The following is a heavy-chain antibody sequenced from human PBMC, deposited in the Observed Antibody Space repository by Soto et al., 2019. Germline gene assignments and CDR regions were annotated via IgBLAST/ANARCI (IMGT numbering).Heavy chain of an antibody. Sequence: QVQLVESGGGLVKPGGSLRLSCAASGFTFSDYYMTWIRQAPGKGLEWVSYISSSGSISYYADSVKGRLTISRDNAKNSLYLQMNSLRAEDTAVYYCARNQRYCTGGSCFYDIWGQGTMVTVSS. CDR1: GFTFSDYY. CDR2: ISSSGSIS. J-gene: IGHJ3*02. CDR3: ARNQRYCTGGSCFYDI. V-gene: IGHV3-11*01. D-gene: IGHD2-15*01.